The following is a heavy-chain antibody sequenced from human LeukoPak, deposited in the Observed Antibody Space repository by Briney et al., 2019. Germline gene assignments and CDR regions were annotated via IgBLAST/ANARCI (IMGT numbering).Heavy chain of an antibody. CDR1: GFTFSSYG. CDR3: ASELGTYYYYYMDV. J-gene: IGHJ6*03. V-gene: IGHV3-30*02. Sequence: GGSLRLSCAASGFTFSSYGMHWVRQAPGKGLEWVAFIRYDGSNKYYADSVKGRFTISRDNSKNTLYLQMNSLRAEDTAVYYCASELGTYYYYYMDVWGKGTTVTISS. D-gene: IGHD7-27*01. CDR2: IRYDGSNK.